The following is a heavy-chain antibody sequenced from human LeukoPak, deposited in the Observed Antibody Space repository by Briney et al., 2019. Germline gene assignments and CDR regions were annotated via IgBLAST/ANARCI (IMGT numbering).Heavy chain of an antibody. CDR2: INHSGST. J-gene: IGHJ4*02. Sequence: SETLSLTCAVYGGSFSGYYWNWIRQPPGKGLEWIGEINHSGSTNYNPSLKSRVTISVDTSKNQFSLKLSSVTAADTAVYYCARLGVGATTVDYWGQGTLVTVSS. D-gene: IGHD1-26*01. CDR3: ARLGVGATTVDY. CDR1: GGSFSGYY. V-gene: IGHV4-34*01.